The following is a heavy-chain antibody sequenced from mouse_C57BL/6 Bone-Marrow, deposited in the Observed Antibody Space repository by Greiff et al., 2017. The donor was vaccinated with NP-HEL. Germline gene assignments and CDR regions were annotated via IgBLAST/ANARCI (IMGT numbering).Heavy chain of an antibody. Sequence: VQLQQSGAELARPGASVKLSCKASGYTFTSYGISWVKQRTGQGLEWIGEIYPRSGNTYYNEKFKGKATLTADKSSSTAYMELRSLPSEDSAVYCCARDYYGSRKEDYFDYWGQGTTLTVSS. V-gene: IGHV1-81*01. J-gene: IGHJ2*01. D-gene: IGHD1-1*01. CDR1: GYTFTSYG. CDR3: ARDYYGSRKEDYFDY. CDR2: IYPRSGNT.